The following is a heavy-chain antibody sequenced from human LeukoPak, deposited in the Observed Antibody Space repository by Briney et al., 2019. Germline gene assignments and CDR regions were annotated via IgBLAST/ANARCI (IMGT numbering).Heavy chain of an antibody. CDR2: IHFSGST. Sequence: PSETLSLTCTVSDASISGYYWSWIRQPPGKGLEWIGSIHFSGSTNYNPSLRSRVTISVDKSKNQFSLKLSSVTAADTAVYYCASRIVGFDYWGQGTLVTVSS. CDR3: ASRIVGFDY. V-gene: IGHV4-59*12. CDR1: DASISGYY. D-gene: IGHD1-26*01. J-gene: IGHJ4*02.